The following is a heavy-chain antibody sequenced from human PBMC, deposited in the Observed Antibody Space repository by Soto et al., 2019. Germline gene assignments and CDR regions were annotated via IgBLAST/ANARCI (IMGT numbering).Heavy chain of an antibody. J-gene: IGHJ5*02. CDR1: GGSFSGYY. CDR3: ARGTYCGGGCYRPRGRWFDP. CDR2: INHSGST. V-gene: IGHV4-34*01. D-gene: IGHD2-21*02. Sequence: SETLSLTCAVYGGSFSGYYWSWIRQPPGKGLEWIGEINHSGSTNYNPSLKSRVTISVDTSKNQFSLKLSSVTAADTAVYYCARGTYCGGGCYRPRGRWFDPWGQGTLVTVSS.